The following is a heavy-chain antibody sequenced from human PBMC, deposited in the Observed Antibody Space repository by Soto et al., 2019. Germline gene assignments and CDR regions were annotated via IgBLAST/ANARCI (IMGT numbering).Heavy chain of an antibody. J-gene: IGHJ4*02. Sequence: GGSLRLSCAASGFTFSSYAMSWFRQAQGKGLEWASAISGSGGSTYYADSVKGRFTISRDNSKNTLYLQMNSLRAEDTAVYYCAKNSGYSSGWPDYWGQGTLVTVSS. D-gene: IGHD6-19*01. CDR1: GFTFSSYA. CDR3: AKNSGYSSGWPDY. V-gene: IGHV3-23*01. CDR2: ISGSGGST.